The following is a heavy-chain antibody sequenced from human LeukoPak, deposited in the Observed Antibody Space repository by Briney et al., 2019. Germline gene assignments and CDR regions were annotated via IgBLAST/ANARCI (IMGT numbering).Heavy chain of an antibody. V-gene: IGHV3-30*01. CDR3: ARGLYYYDSSGHDAFDI. CDR1: GFTFSSYA. Sequence: PGRSLRLSCAASGFTFSSYAMHWVRQAPGKGLEWVAVISYDGSNKYYADSVKGRFTISRDNSKNTLYLQMNSLRAEDTAVYYCARGLYYYDSSGHDAFDIWGQGTMVTASS. J-gene: IGHJ3*02. D-gene: IGHD3-22*01. CDR2: ISYDGSNK.